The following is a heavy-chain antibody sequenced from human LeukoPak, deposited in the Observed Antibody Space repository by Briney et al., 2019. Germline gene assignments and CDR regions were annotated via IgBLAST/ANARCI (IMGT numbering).Heavy chain of an antibody. D-gene: IGHD3-10*01. Sequence: SVKVSCKASGGTFSSYAMSWVRQAPGQGLEWMGKIIPIFGTANYAQKFQGRVTITTDESTSTAYIELSSLRSEDTAVYYCASGVRYGSGVLSGGYWGQGTLVTVSS. CDR1: GGTFSSYA. V-gene: IGHV1-69*05. J-gene: IGHJ4*02. CDR3: ASGVRYGSGVLSGGY. CDR2: IIPIFGTA.